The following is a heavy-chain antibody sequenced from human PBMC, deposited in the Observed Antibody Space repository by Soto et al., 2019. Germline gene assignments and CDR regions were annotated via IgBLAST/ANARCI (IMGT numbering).Heavy chain of an antibody. CDR2: IIPIFGTA. Sequence: GASVKVSCKASGGTFSSYAISWVRQAPGQGLEWMGGIIPIFGTANYAQKFQGRVTITADESTSTAYMELSSLRSEDTAVYYCARDTLGGQLVLDYYYYGMDVWGQGTTVTVSS. V-gene: IGHV1-69*13. J-gene: IGHJ6*02. D-gene: IGHD6-6*01. CDR1: GGTFSSYA. CDR3: ARDTLGGQLVLDYYYYGMDV.